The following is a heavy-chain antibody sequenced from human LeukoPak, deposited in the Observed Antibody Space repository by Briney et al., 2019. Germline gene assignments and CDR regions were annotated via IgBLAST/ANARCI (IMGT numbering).Heavy chain of an antibody. Sequence: GGSLRLSCAASGFTFSSYWTLWVRHAPAKGLVWVSRINSDGSSTSYADSVKGRFTISRDTAKNTRYLQMNSLRAEDTAVYYCERVVVLAPWDYWGQGTMVTVRS. V-gene: IGHV3-74*01. J-gene: IGHJ4*02. D-gene: IGHD2-15*01. CDR2: INSDGSST. CDR1: GFTFSSYW. CDR3: ERVVVLAPWDY.